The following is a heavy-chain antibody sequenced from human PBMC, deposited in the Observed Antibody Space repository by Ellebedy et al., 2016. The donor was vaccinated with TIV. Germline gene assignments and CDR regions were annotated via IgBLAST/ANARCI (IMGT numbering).Heavy chain of an antibody. V-gene: IGHV3-7*03. CDR1: GVSLSSYW. J-gene: IGHJ4*02. CDR2: IKQDGSEK. D-gene: IGHD3-22*01. Sequence: GGSLTLSCAASGVSLSSYWMHWVRQAPGKGLEWVANIKQDGSEKYYVDSVKGRFTISRDNAKNSLFLQRNSLRVEDTAVYFCARGGYGRPFDSWGQGTRVTVPS. CDR3: ARGGYGRPFDS.